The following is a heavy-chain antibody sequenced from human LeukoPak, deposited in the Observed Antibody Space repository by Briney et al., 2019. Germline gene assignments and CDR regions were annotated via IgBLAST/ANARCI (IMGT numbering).Heavy chain of an antibody. D-gene: IGHD3-10*01. J-gene: IGHJ4*02. Sequence: SETLSLTCPVSGGSISSYYWSWIRQPPGKGLEWIGYIYYSGSTNYNPSLKGRVPISEDTSKNQFSLKLSSVTAADTAVYYCARDYGSGSQPFDYWGQGTLVTVSS. V-gene: IGHV4-59*01. CDR3: ARDYGSGSQPFDY. CDR1: GGSISSYY. CDR2: IYYSGST.